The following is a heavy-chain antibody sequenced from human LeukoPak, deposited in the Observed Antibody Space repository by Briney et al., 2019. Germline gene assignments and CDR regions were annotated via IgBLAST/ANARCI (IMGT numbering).Heavy chain of an antibody. D-gene: IGHD3-22*01. CDR2: ISGSGGGT. V-gene: IGHV3-23*01. CDR3: AKDLDYYDSSGYYFDY. Sequence: GGSLRLSCAASGFTFSSYAMSWVRQAPGKGLEWVSAISGSGGGTYYADSVKGRFTISRDNSKNTLYLQMNSLRAEDTAVYYCAKDLDYYDSSGYYFDYWGQGTLVTVSS. CDR1: GFTFSSYA. J-gene: IGHJ4*02.